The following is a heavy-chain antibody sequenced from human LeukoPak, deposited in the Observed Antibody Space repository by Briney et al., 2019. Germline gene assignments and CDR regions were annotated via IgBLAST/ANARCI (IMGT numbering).Heavy chain of an antibody. J-gene: IGHJ4*02. CDR2: IWSDGSNK. D-gene: IGHD3-10*01. V-gene: IGHV3-33*01. CDR3: VRASGSFDY. CDR1: GFTFSDYG. Sequence: GGSLRLSCAASGFTFSDYGIPWVRQAPGKGLEWVAVIWSDGSNKYYADSVKGRLTISRDNSKKTLYLQMNSLRVEDTAVYYCVRASGSFDYWGQGTLVTVSS.